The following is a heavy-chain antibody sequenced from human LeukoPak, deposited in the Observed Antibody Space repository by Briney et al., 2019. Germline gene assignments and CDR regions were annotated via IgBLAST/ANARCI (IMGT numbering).Heavy chain of an antibody. CDR3: AKAMRHCRSTGCFTYYYHGMDV. CDR2: ITGSGGTT. D-gene: IGHD2-2*01. CDR1: EITFSNYA. J-gene: IGHJ6*02. V-gene: IGHV3-23*01. Sequence: GRSLRLSCAASEITFSNYAMNWVRQAPGKGLEWVSGITGSGGTTYYIDSVKGRFTISRDNSKNTLYLQMKNLRAEDTAVYYCAKAMRHCRSTGCFTYYYHGMDVWGQGTTVTVCS.